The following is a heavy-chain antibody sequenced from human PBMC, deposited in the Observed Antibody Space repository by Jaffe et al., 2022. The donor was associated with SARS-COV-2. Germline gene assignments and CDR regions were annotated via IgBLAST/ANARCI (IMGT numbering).Heavy chain of an antibody. V-gene: IGHV3-21*01. J-gene: IGHJ4*02. CDR1: GFTFSSYS. CDR3: ARGGPSGSPLPGY. CDR2: ISSSSSYI. Sequence: EVQLVESGGGLVKPGGSLRLSCAASGFTFSSYSMNWVRQAPGKGLEWVSSISSSSSYIYYADSVKGRFTISRDNAKNSLYLQMNSLRAEDTAVYYCARGGPSGSPLPGYWGQGTLVTVSS. D-gene: IGHD1-26*01.